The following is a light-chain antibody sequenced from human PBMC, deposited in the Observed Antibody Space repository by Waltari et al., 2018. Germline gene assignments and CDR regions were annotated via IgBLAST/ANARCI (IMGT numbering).Light chain of an antibody. V-gene: IGLV2-14*01. CDR2: DGS. Sequence: QSALTQPASVSGSPGQSITISCTGTSNDVGGYNFVSWYQQHPGKAPKLIIYDGSNRPSGVSNRFSGSKSGNTASLTVSGLQPEDEADCYCSSCTSRNQFVFGGGTKVTVL. CDR3: SSCTSRNQFV. CDR1: SNDVGGYNF. J-gene: IGLJ3*02.